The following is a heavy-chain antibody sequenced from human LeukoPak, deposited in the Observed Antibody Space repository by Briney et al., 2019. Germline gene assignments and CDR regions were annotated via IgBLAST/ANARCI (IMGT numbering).Heavy chain of an antibody. CDR1: GSSISSGYY. CDR2: INHSGST. Sequence: PSETLSLTCTVSGSSISSGYYWGWIRQPPGKGLEWIGEINHSGSTNYNPSLKSRVTISVDTSKNQFSLKLSSVTAADTAVYYRARHRTHYYYDSSGFHYYYYYMDVWGKGTTVTISS. CDR3: ARHRTHYYYDSSGFHYYYYYMDV. D-gene: IGHD3-22*01. J-gene: IGHJ6*03. V-gene: IGHV4-38-2*02.